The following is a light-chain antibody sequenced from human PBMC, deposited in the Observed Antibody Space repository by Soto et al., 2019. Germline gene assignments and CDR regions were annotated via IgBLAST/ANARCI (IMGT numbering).Light chain of an antibody. Sequence: QSVLTQPPSASGSPGQSVTISCTGTSSDVGGYNYVSWYQQHPGKAPKFMIYEVSKRPSGVPDRFSGSKSGNTASLTVSGLQAEDEADYYCSSYAGSNTVVFGTGTKLTVL. J-gene: IGLJ1*01. CDR2: EVS. V-gene: IGLV2-8*01. CDR3: SSYAGSNTVV. CDR1: SSDVGGYNY.